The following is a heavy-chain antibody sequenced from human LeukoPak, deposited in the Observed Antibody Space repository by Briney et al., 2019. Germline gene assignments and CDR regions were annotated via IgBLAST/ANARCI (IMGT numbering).Heavy chain of an antibody. V-gene: IGHV4-59*01. CDR1: GGSISSYY. CDR3: ARAPLYSSFDY. J-gene: IGHJ4*02. Sequence: PSETLSLTCTVSGGSISSYYWSWIRQPPGKRLEWIGYIYYSGTTNYNPPLKSRVTISVDTSKSQFSLKLSSVTAADTAVYYCARAPLYSSFDYWGQGALVTVSS. D-gene: IGHD5-18*01. CDR2: IYYSGTT.